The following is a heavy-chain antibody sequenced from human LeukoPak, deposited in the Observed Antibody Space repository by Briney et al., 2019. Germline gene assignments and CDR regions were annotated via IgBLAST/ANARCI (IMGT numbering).Heavy chain of an antibody. CDR3: ARSVGFHDSGNHYNPNWFDP. D-gene: IGHD3-10*01. V-gene: IGHV4-4*07. CDR2: IYGSGNT. J-gene: IGHJ5*02. Sequence: SETLSLTCIVSGAAINDNHWSWIRQPAGPGLEWIGRIYGSGNTYYNPSLTSRVSMSSDTSKNQFSIRLISVTVADTAVYYCARSVGFHDSGNHYNPNWFDPWGQGTLVTVSS. CDR1: GAAINDNH.